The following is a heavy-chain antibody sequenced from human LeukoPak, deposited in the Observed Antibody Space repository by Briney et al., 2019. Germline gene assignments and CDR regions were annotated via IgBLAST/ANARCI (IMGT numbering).Heavy chain of an antibody. CDR2: IYHSGST. CDR3: AQTYYYDSSGYYLFDY. D-gene: IGHD3-22*01. CDR1: GGSISSYY. V-gene: IGHV4-38-2*02. J-gene: IGHJ4*02. Sequence: SETLSLTCTVSGGSISSYYWGWIRQPPGKGLEWIGSIYHSGSTYYNPSLKSRVTISVDTSKNQFSLKLSSVTAADTAVYYCAQTYYYDSSGYYLFDYWGQGTLVTVSS.